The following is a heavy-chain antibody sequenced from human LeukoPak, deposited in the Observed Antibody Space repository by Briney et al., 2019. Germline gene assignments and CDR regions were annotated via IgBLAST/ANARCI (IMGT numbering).Heavy chain of an antibody. CDR3: ASDLTSGVVTGNAFDI. Sequence: GGSLRLSCAASGFTFSSFGMNWVRQAPGKGLEWVSSISSSSSYIYYADSVKGRFTISRDNAKNSLYLQMNSLRAEDTAVYYCASDLTSGVVTGNAFDIWGQGTMVTVSS. CDR2: ISSSSSYI. D-gene: IGHD3-3*01. CDR1: GFTFSSFG. V-gene: IGHV3-21*01. J-gene: IGHJ3*02.